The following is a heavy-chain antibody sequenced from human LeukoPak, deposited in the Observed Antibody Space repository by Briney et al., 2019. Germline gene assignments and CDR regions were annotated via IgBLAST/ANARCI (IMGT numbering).Heavy chain of an antibody. J-gene: IGHJ6*02. D-gene: IGHD6-13*01. V-gene: IGHV4-39*01. Sequence: PSETLSLTCTVSGGSISSSSYHWGWIRQPPGKGLEWIGSIYYSGSTYYNPSLKSRVTISVDTSKNQFSLKLSSVTAADTAVYYCARQIRIAAAGGYYYGMDVWGQGTTVTVSS. CDR3: ARQIRIAAAGGYYYGMDV. CDR1: GGSISSSSYH. CDR2: IYYSGST.